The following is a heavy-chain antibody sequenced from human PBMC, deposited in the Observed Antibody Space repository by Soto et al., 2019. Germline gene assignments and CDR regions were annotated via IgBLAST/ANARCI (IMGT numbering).Heavy chain of an antibody. V-gene: IGHV4-31*03. CDR3: ARARLRAVYAFDI. CDR2: IYYSGST. CDR1: GGSVSSGAYY. Sequence: QVQLQESDAGLVKASQTLSLTCTVSGGSVSSGAYYWTWIRQRPGKGLEWIGYIYYSGSTYYSPSLTSRLSIALITYMNQLSLSLSSLADEDTDMYCYARARLRAVYAFDICVQAKMVSVSS. D-gene: IGHD5-12*01. J-gene: IGHJ3*02.